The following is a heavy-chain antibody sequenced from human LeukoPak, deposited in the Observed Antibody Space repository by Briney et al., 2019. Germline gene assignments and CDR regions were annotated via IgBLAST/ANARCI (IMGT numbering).Heavy chain of an antibody. CDR2: INHSGST. J-gene: IGHJ5*02. V-gene: IGHV4-34*01. CDR1: GGSFSGYY. Sequence: SETLSLTCAVYGGSFSGYYWSWIRQPPGKGLEWIGEINHSGSTNYNPSLKSRVTISVDTSKNQFSLKLSSVTVADTAVYYCARARRNWFDPWGQGTLVTVSS. CDR3: ARARRNWFDP.